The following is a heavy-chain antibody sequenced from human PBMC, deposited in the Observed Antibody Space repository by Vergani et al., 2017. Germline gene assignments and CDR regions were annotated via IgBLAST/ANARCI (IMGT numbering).Heavy chain of an antibody. J-gene: IGHJ4*02. V-gene: IGHV1-8*01. CDR3: ARSSGYYSYYFDF. CDR1: GYTFTNFE. CDR2: MNPNSGNT. D-gene: IGHD3-22*01. Sequence: QVQLVQSGAEVKKPGASVKVSCKASGYTFTNFEINWVRQAPGQGLEWMGWMNPNSGNTGYAQKFQGRITMTRKSSISTAYMELSSLRSEDTAVYYCARSSGYYSYYFDFWGQGTLVTVSS.